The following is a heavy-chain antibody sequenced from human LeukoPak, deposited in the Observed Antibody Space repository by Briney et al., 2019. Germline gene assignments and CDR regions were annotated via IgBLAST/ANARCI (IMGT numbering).Heavy chain of an antibody. Sequence: GGSLRLSCAASGFTFSIYDMHWVRQATGKGLEWVSVIGTSGDTYYSDSVKGRFTISRENAKNSLYLQMSSLPAGDTGVYFCSRVGTSGWPNYFDSWGQGTLVSVSS. CDR3: SRVGTSGWPNYFDS. J-gene: IGHJ4*02. D-gene: IGHD6-19*01. V-gene: IGHV3-13*04. CDR2: IGTSGDT. CDR1: GFTFSIYD.